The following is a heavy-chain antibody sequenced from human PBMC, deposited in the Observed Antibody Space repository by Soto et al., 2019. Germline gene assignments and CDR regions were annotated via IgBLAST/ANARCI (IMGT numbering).Heavy chain of an antibody. CDR2: IILALGTP. CDR3: GRYCTNTKCRGGYYLDL. V-gene: IGHV1-69*01. D-gene: IGHD2-8*01. Sequence: QVLLVQSGAEMKQPGSSVSVSCRASGDSFTNYAFTWVRQAPGQGPEWLGGIILALGTPHYSQRFQGRLTITAAESSSTVYMELGSLRLADTAVYYCGRYCTNTKCRGGYYLDLWGQGTLLTVSS. CDR1: GDSFTNYA. J-gene: IGHJ5*02.